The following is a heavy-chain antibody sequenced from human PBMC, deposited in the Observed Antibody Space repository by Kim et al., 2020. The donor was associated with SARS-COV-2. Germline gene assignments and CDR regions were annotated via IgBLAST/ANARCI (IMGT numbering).Heavy chain of an antibody. CDR1: GFTFSSYE. Sequence: GGSLRLSCAASGFTFSSYEMNWVRQAPGKGLEWVSYISSSGSTIYYADSVKGRFTISRDNAKNSLYLQMNSLRAEDTAVYYCARVNYDSSGYYFDWYFDLWGRGTLVTVSS. CDR3: ARVNYDSSGYYFDWYFDL. V-gene: IGHV3-48*03. D-gene: IGHD3-22*01. CDR2: ISSSGSTI. J-gene: IGHJ2*01.